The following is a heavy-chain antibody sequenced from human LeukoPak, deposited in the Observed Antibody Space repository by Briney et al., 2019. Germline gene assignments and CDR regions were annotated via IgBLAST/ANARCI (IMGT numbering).Heavy chain of an antibody. CDR2: IDKTTYPT. Sequence: GSLRLSCAASGFTFSSYAIGWVRQAPGKGLEWVSTIDKTTYPTFYADSVKGRFTISRDNSKNTLYLQMNSLRTEDTAVYFCAKFEGATIPGWFNDYWGQGILVTVSS. J-gene: IGHJ4*02. D-gene: IGHD6-19*01. CDR3: AKFEGATIPGWFNDY. V-gene: IGHV3-23*05. CDR1: GFTFSSYA.